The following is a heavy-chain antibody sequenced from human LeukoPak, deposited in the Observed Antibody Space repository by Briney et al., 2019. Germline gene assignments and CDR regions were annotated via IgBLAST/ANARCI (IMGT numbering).Heavy chain of an antibody. D-gene: IGHD2-2*01. CDR3: ARIKRGGVVVPAANDAFDI. CDR2: IYYSGST. CDR1: GGSISSSSYY. Sequence: SETLSLTCTVSGGSISSSSYYWGWIRQPPGKGLEWIGSIYYSGSTYYNPSLKSRVTISVDTSKNQFSLKLSSVTAADTAVYYCARIKRGGVVVPAANDAFDIWGQGAMVTVSS. V-gene: IGHV4-39*01. J-gene: IGHJ3*02.